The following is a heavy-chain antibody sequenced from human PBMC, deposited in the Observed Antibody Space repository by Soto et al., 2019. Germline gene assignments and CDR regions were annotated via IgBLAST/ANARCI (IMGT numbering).Heavy chain of an antibody. CDR2: IYYSGHT. J-gene: IGHJ4*01. CDR3: DITYRSVWGSRLVDY. V-gene: IGHV4-30-4*01. CDR1: GGSITSVDNY. D-gene: IGHD3-16*01. Sequence: SETLSHTCTVSGGSITSVDNYWIWIRQPPGKGLEWIGYIYYSGHTYYNPSLKSRLTISVDTSKNHFSLRLSSVTAADTAVEVCDITYRSVWGSRLVDY.